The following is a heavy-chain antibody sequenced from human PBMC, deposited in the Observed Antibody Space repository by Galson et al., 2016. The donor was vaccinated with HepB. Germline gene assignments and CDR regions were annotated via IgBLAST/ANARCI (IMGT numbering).Heavy chain of an antibody. J-gene: IGHJ6*02. D-gene: IGHD1-14*01. V-gene: IGHV3-9*01. Sequence: SLRLSCAASGFSFDDYAMHWVRQAPGKGLEWVSGISWNSDSIGYAQSVKGRFTISRDNARDSLYLQLNSLRAEDTGLYYCAKGARTGYYYYGMDVWGQGTTVTVSS. CDR1: GFSFDDYA. CDR3: AKGARTGYYYYGMDV. CDR2: ISWNSDSI.